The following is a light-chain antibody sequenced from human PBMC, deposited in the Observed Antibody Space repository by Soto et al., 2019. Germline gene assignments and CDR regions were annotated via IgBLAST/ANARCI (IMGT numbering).Light chain of an antibody. CDR3: QQYGGSAPWT. Sequence: EIVLTQPPGPLSVSPGDRVTLSCRASQTVNNNYLAWYQQKPGQAPRLLIYGASTPATGTPARFSGSGSGTDFTLTVSRLEPEDFAVYYCQQYGGSAPWTFGPGPKVDIK. CDR1: QTVNNNY. CDR2: GAS. J-gene: IGKJ1*01. V-gene: IGKV3-20*01.